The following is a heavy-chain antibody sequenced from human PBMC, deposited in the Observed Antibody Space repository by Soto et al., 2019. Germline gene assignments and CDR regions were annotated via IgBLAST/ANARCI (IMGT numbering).Heavy chain of an antibody. Sequence: GGSLRLSCAVSGFTLSSYAMTWVRQAPGKGLEWVGRIKSKTDGGTTDYAAPVKGRFTISRDDSKNTLYLQMNSLKTEDTAVYYCTSCTYYDILTGYQTDTWFDPWGQGTLVTVSS. CDR1: GFTLSSYA. D-gene: IGHD3-9*01. CDR2: IKSKTDGGTT. CDR3: TSCTYYDILTGYQTDTWFDP. V-gene: IGHV3-15*01. J-gene: IGHJ5*02.